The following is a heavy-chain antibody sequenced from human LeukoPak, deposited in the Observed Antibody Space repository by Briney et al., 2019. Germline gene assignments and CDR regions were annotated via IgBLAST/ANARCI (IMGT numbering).Heavy chain of an antibody. CDR2: LTRTSSAT. D-gene: IGHD5-18*01. Sequence: GGSLRLSCVGSGFRFSSYDMNWVRQAPGRGLEWLSYLTRTSSATWCADSVKGRFTIFRDNAKSSLYLQMNSLRVEDTAVYYCATGGSEYRSDWFDSWGQGTLVNVAS. V-gene: IGHV3-48*01. CDR1: GFRFSSYD. J-gene: IGHJ5*01. CDR3: ATGGSEYRSDWFDS.